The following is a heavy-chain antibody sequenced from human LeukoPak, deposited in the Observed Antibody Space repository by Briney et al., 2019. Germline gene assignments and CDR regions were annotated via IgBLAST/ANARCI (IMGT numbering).Heavy chain of an antibody. D-gene: IGHD2-2*01. V-gene: IGHV3-30*02. CDR2: IRYDGSNK. CDR3: AKERDIVVGSPLEGWFDP. Sequence: GGSLRLSCVASGFTFSSYWMHWVRQAPGKGLEWVAFIRYDGSNKYYADSVKGRFTISRDNSKNTLYLQMNSLRAEDTAVYYCAKERDIVVGSPLEGWFDPWGQGTLVTVSS. CDR1: GFTFSSYW. J-gene: IGHJ5*02.